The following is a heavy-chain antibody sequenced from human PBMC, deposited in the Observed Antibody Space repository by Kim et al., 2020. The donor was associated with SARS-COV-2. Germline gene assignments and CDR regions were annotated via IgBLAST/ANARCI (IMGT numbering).Heavy chain of an antibody. Sequence: GGSLRLSCIASGFTFGDYAMSWVRQAPGKGLEWVGFIRSKAYGGTTEYPASVKGRFTISRDDSKSIAYLQMNSLKIEDTAVYHCTRVSGGTGHWGQGTLVTVSS. J-gene: IGHJ4*02. CDR2: IRSKAYGGTT. CDR1: GFTFGDYA. D-gene: IGHD1-7*01. V-gene: IGHV3-49*04. CDR3: TRVSGGTGH.